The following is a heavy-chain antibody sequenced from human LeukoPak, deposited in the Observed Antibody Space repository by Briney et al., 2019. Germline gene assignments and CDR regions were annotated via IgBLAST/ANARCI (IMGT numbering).Heavy chain of an antibody. Sequence: GGSLRLSCAASGFTFSDYYMSWIRQAPGKGLEWVSYISSSGSTIYYADSVKGRFTISRDNAKNSLYLQMNSLRAEDTAVYYCAREGLGSTSFVMSPPYGMDVWGQGTTVTVSS. J-gene: IGHJ6*02. CDR2: ISSSGSTI. CDR3: AREGLGSTSFVMSPPYGMDV. V-gene: IGHV3-11*01. CDR1: GFTFSDYY. D-gene: IGHD2-2*01.